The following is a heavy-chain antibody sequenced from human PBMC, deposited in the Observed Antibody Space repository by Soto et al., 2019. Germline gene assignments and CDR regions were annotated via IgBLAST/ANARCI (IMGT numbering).Heavy chain of an antibody. CDR2: INHSGST. CDR1: VGTISSGGYY. Sequence: SETLSLTCTVSVGTISSGGYYWSWIRQPPGKGLEWIGEINHSGSTNYNPSLKSRVTISVDTSKNQFSLKLSSVTAADTAVYYCARGVPTYYYGSGSYRYWGQGTLVTVSS. V-gene: IGHV4-39*07. CDR3: ARGVPTYYYGSGSYRY. J-gene: IGHJ4*02. D-gene: IGHD3-10*01.